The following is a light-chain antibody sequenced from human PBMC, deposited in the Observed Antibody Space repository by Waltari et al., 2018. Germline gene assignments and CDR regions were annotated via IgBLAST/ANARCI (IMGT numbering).Light chain of an antibody. J-gene: IGLJ3*02. Sequence: QTAATQAPSLPVPPGGTVTLTCALSPRSLSSTSYDRWYQQSPGQTPRSLVYKASIPSSGVPDRFSGSVLGNKAVLIVAGAQAEDESSYYCLLYMGSGILVFGGGTKLTVL. CDR1: PRSLSSTSY. V-gene: IGLV8-61*01. CDR2: KAS. CDR3: LLYMGSGILV.